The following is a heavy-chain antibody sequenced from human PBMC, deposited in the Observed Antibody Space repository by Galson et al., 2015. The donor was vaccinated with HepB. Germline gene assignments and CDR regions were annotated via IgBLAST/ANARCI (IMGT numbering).Heavy chain of an antibody. CDR1: GFTFRSYA. J-gene: IGHJ1*01. Sequence: SLRLSCAASGFTFRSYAMNWVRQAPGKGLEWVSGIRGSGDSTYDADSVKGRFTISRDNSKNTLYLQMNSLRAEDTAVYYCADMVRGRNGEYFRHWGQGTQVTVSS. D-gene: IGHD3-10*01. CDR3: ADMVRGRNGEYFRH. V-gene: IGHV3-23*01. CDR2: IRGSGDST.